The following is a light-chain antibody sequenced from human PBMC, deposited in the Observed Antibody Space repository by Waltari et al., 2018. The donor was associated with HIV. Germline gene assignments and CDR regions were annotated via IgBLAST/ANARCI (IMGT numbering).Light chain of an antibody. Sequence: SALTKPPSASGSPGQSVTISCPGGSGNHGDYKDLPWYQTHPGKAPKLMIYEVSKRPSGVPDRFSGSKSGNTASLTVSGLQAEDEADYYCSSYAYRGSRVAFGGGTKLTVL. J-gene: IGLJ2*01. CDR3: SSYAYRGSRVA. V-gene: IGLV2-8*01. CDR2: EVS. CDR1: SGNHGDYKD.